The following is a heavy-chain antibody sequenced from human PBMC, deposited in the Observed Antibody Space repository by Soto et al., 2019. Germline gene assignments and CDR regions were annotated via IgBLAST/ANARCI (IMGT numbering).Heavy chain of an antibody. V-gene: IGHV4-38-2*01. J-gene: IGHJ6*02. D-gene: IGHD3-16*02. CDR2: IYHSGST. CDR1: GYSISSGYY. CDR3: ARVFAATYXYVWGSYRYYYYYGMDV. Sequence: SETLSLTCAVSGYSISSGYYWGWIRQPPGKGLEWIGSIYHSGSTYYNPSLKSRVTISVDTSKNQFSLKLSSVTAADTAVYYCARVFAATYXYVWGSYRYYYYYGMDVWGQGTTVTVSS.